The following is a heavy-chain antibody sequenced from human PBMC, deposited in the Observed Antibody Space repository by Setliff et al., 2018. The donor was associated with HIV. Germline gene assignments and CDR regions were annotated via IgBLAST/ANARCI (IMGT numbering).Heavy chain of an antibody. V-gene: IGHV4-59*08. J-gene: IGHJ4*02. CDR3: ARRYSSSWYFDY. CDR2: IHYSGNT. Sequence: SETLSLTCTVSGGSISYYWSWIRQPPGKGLEWIGYIHYSGNTNYNPSLKSRVTMSVDTSNNQVSLKLTSASAADTAVYYCARRYSSSWYFDYWGRGTLVTVSS. CDR1: GGSISYY. D-gene: IGHD6-13*01.